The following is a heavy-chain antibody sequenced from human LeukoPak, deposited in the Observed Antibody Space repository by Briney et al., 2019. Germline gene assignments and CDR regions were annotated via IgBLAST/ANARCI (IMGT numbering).Heavy chain of an antibody. Sequence: RGSLRLSCAASGFTFDDYGMSWVGQVSGKGLEWVSGINWNGGSTGYADSVKGRFTISRDNAKNSLYLQMNSLSAEDTALYYCARWASKGGMDVWGKGTTVTISS. CDR1: GFTFDDYG. CDR3: ARWASKGGMDV. CDR2: INWNGGST. J-gene: IGHJ6*04. D-gene: IGHD3-16*01. V-gene: IGHV3-20*04.